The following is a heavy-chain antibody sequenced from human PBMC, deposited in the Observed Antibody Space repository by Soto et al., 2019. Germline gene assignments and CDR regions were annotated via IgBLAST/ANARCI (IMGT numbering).Heavy chain of an antibody. Sequence: SETLSLTCAVSGYSISSGYYWGWIRQTPGKGLEWIGSIYHSGSTYYNPSLKSRVTISVDTSKNQFSLKLSSVTAADTAVYYCARDDCSGGSCYSDYGMDVWGQGTTVTVSS. CDR2: IYHSGST. D-gene: IGHD2-15*01. CDR1: GYSISSGYY. V-gene: IGHV4-38-2*01. J-gene: IGHJ6*02. CDR3: ARDDCSGGSCYSDYGMDV.